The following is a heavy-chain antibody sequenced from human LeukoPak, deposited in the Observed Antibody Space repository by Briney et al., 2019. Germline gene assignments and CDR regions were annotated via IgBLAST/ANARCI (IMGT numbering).Heavy chain of an antibody. CDR1: GFTVSSNY. D-gene: IGHD5-18*01. J-gene: IGHJ5*02. Sequence: GGSLRLSCAASGFTVSSNYMSWVRQAPGKGLEWVSAISGSGGSTYYADSVKGRFTISRDNSKNTLYLQMNSLRAEDTAVYYCAKDRTRDTANRRPNWFDPWGQGTLVTVSS. CDR3: AKDRTRDTANRRPNWFDP. CDR2: ISGSGGST. V-gene: IGHV3-23*01.